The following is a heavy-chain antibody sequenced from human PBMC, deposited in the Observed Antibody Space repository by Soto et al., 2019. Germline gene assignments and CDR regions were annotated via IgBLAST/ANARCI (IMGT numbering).Heavy chain of an antibody. V-gene: IGHV1-69*06. Sequence: QVQLVQSGAEVKKPGSSVKVSCKASGGTFSSLAISWVRQAPGQGLEWMGGLVPVFGTANYAQKFQDRVTITADKSTSTSDMELSSLRSEDTAVDYCARSPGVFDYWGQGTLVTVSS. J-gene: IGHJ4*02. D-gene: IGHD3-10*01. CDR3: ARSPGVFDY. CDR1: GGTFSSLA. CDR2: LVPVFGTA.